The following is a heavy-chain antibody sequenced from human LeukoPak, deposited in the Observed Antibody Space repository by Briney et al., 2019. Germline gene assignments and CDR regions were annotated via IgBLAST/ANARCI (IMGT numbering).Heavy chain of an antibody. Sequence: SETLSLTCTVSGGSISSGDYYWSWIRQPPGKGLEWIGYIYYSGSTYYNPSLKSRVTISVGTSKNQFSLKLSSVTAADTAVYYCARAPLGYCSSTSCPDSFDIWGQGTMVTVSS. D-gene: IGHD2-2*01. V-gene: IGHV4-30-4*01. CDR3: ARAPLGYCSSTSCPDSFDI. CDR1: GGSISSGDYY. J-gene: IGHJ3*02. CDR2: IYYSGST.